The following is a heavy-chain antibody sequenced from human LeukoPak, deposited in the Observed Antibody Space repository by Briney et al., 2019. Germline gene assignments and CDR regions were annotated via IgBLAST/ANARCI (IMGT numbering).Heavy chain of an antibody. V-gene: IGHV3-21*05. CDR2: ISSSSSYT. Sequence: GGSLRLSCAAAGFNFSSYWMTWVRQAPGKGLEWVSYISSSSSYTNYADSVKGRFTISRDNAKNSLYLQMNSLRAEDTAVYYCARWGVLELVFDYWGQGTLVTVSS. CDR1: GFNFSSYW. CDR3: ARWGVLELVFDY. D-gene: IGHD1-7*01. J-gene: IGHJ4*02.